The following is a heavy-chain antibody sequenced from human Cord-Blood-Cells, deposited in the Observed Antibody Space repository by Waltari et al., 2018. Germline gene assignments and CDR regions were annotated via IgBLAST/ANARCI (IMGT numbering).Heavy chain of an antibody. Sequence: EVQLVESGGGLVKPGGSLSRSCADSGFSFSNAWMRWVRHAPGKGLEWVGRIKRKTDGGTTDYAAPVKGRFTISRDDSKNTLYLQMNSLKTEDTAVYYCTTDLNGDYDYWGQGTLVTVSS. D-gene: IGHD4-17*01. V-gene: IGHV3-15*01. J-gene: IGHJ4*02. CDR3: TTDLNGDYDY. CDR2: IKRKTDGGTT. CDR1: GFSFSNAW.